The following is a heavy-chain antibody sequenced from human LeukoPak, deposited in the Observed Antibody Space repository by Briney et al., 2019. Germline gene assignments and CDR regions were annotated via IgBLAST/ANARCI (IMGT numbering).Heavy chain of an antibody. V-gene: IGHV1-69*06. CDR2: SIPIFGTA. J-gene: IGHJ4*02. D-gene: IGHD3-10*01. CDR1: GGTFINNP. CDR3: ARTPVYGQYGSGSYYNAKHLSDY. Sequence: ASVTVSYKASGGTFINNPISWVRQAPGQGLEWMGESIPIFGTATYAQKFQGRVTITADTSTSTVYMELRSLRSDDTAVYYCARTPVYGQYGSGSYYNAKHLSDYWGQGTLVTVSS.